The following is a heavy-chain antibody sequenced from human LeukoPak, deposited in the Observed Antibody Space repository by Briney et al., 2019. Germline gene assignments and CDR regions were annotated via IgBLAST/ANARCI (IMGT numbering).Heavy chain of an antibody. D-gene: IGHD2-21*02. CDR3: ARHPHVVVTAIPYNWFDP. Sequence: SETLSLTCTVSGGSISSSSYYWGWIRQPPGKGLEWIGSIYYSGSTYYNPSLKSRVTISVDTSKNQFSLKLSSVTAADTAVYYCARHPHVVVTAIPYNWFDPWGQGTLVTVSS. CDR1: GGSISSSSYY. CDR2: IYYSGST. J-gene: IGHJ5*02. V-gene: IGHV4-39*01.